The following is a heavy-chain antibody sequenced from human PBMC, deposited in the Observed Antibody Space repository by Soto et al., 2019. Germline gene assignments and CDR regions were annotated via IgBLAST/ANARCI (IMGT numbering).Heavy chain of an antibody. CDR2: IYPGDSDG. Sequence: PRESLKISCEGSGYTFSSYWIGWVRQLPGKGLEWMGIIYPGDSDGRYSPSFQGQVTISADKSISTAYLQWNSLKASDTAIYYCARLDSGWYGRLEYWGQGTPVTVSS. J-gene: IGHJ4*02. CDR3: ARLDSGWYGRLEY. CDR1: GYTFSSYW. V-gene: IGHV5-51*01. D-gene: IGHD6-19*01.